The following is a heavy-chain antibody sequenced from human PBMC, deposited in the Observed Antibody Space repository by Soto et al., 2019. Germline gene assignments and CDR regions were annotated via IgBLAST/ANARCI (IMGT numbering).Heavy chain of an antibody. CDR1: GGSVSSGSYY. V-gene: IGHV4-61*01. CDR2: IYTSGST. D-gene: IGHD4-17*01. CDR3: ARNPTV. Sequence: SETLSLTCTVSGGSVSSGSYYWSWIRQPPGKGLEWIGYIYTSGSTNYNPSLKSRVTISVDTSKNQFSLKLSSVTAADTAVYYCARNPTVWGQGTLVTVSS. J-gene: IGHJ4*02.